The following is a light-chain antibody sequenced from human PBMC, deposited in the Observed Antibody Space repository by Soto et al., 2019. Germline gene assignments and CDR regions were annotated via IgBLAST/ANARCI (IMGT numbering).Light chain of an antibody. CDR2: LNSDGSH. CDR3: QTWDTGIPMV. V-gene: IGLV4-69*01. Sequence: QPVLTQSPSASASLGASVKLTCTLSSGHSSSAIAWHQQQPEKGPRYLMKLNSDGSHYKGDGIPDRFSGSSSGAERYLIISSLQSDDEGDYYCQTWDTGIPMVFGGGTKLTVL. J-gene: IGLJ2*01. CDR1: SGHSSSA.